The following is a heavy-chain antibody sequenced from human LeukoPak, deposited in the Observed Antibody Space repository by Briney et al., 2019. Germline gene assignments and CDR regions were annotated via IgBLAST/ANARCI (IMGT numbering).Heavy chain of an antibody. CDR2: FSSNGGST. J-gene: IGHJ4*02. CDR1: GFTVSNAW. D-gene: IGHD3-3*01. V-gene: IGHV3-64D*09. CDR3: VKVHYDFWRGILGDFDY. Sequence: GGSLRLSCAASGFTVSNAWMSWVRQAPGKGLEHVSAFSSNGGSTYYTDSVRGRFTMSRDNSKNSLYLQMSSLRAEDTAVYYCVKVHYDFWRGILGDFDYWGQGTLVTVPS.